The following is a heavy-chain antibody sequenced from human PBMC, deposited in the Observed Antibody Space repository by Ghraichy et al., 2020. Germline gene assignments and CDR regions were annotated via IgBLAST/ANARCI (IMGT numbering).Heavy chain of an antibody. CDR1: GCSISSTSYY. J-gene: IGHJ4*02. V-gene: IGHV4-39*01. CDR3: ARRARTHFDS. CDR2: IYHSGNT. Sequence: SETLSLTCPVSGCSISSTSYYWDWIRQPPGKGLEWIGSIYHSGNTYYNPALRKPVTISVDTSKTQFSLKLYSVPAADAAVYYCARRARTHFDSWGQGILVTVSS.